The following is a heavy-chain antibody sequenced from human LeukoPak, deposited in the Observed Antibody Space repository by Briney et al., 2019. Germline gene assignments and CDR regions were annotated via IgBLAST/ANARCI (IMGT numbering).Heavy chain of an antibody. CDR3: ARPIVNAFDI. D-gene: IGHD1-26*01. CDR1: GFTFSSYA. Sequence: GGSLRLSCAASGFTFSSYAMNWVRQAPGKGLEWVSAISASGGTTYSADSLKGRFTISRDNSKNTLYLQMNSLRAEDTAVYYCARPIVNAFDIWGQGTMVTVSS. J-gene: IGHJ3*02. V-gene: IGHV3-23*01. CDR2: ISASGGTT.